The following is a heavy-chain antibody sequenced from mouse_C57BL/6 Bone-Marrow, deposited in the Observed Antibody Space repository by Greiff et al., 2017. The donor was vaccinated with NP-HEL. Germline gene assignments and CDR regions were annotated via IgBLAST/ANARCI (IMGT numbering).Heavy chain of an antibody. V-gene: IGHV14-4*01. D-gene: IGHD2-4*01. CDR2: IDPENGDP. CDR3: TTNDYWFAY. J-gene: IGHJ3*01. Sequence: VQLKQSGAELVRPGASVKLSCTASGFHIKDDYMHWVKQRPEQGLEWIGWIDPENGDPEYASKFQGKATITADTSSNTAYLQLSSLTSEDTAVYYCTTNDYWFAYWGQGTLVTVSA. CDR1: GFHIKDDY.